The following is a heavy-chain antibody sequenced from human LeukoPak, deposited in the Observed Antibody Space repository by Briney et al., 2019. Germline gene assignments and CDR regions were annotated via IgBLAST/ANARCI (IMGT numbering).Heavy chain of an antibody. J-gene: IGHJ4*02. D-gene: IGHD6-13*01. CDR2: IYYRGST. CDR1: GGSVSNNIYH. CDR3: ARPISSSWYGGFDF. V-gene: IGHV4-39*01. Sequence: SETLSLTCTVSGGSVSNNIYHWGWIRQPPGKGLEWIGGIYYRGSTYYNPSLKSRVTISIDTSKNQFSLKLSSVTAANTAVYYCARPISSSWYGGFDFWGQGTLVTVSS.